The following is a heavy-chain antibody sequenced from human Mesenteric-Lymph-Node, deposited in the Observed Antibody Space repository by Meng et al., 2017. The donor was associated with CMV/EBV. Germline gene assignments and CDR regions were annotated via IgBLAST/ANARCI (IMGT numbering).Heavy chain of an antibody. D-gene: IGHD4-11*01. Sequence: SETLSLTCAVYGESFSGYYWSWIRQAPGKGLEWIGEINHSGSTNFNPSLMSRVTVSVDTSKNQFSLKLSSVTAADTAVYYCARDRPDYSRGGMDVWGQGTTVTVSS. CDR1: GESFSGYY. CDR3: ARDRPDYSRGGMDV. V-gene: IGHV4-34*01. J-gene: IGHJ6*02. CDR2: INHSGST.